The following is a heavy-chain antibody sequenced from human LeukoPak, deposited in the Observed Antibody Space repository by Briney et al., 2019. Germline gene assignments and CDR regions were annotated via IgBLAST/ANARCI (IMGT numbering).Heavy chain of an antibody. D-gene: IGHD6-19*01. CDR2: INSDESST. CDR3: ARGRGYSTGWYYFDS. Sequence: GGSLRLSCAVSEFSVSSNYMSWVRQAPGKGLVWVSRINSDESSTYYADSVKGRFTISRDNAKNTLYLQMNSLRAEDTAVYYCARGRGYSTGWYYFDSWGQGALVTVSS. CDR1: EFSVSSNY. V-gene: IGHV3-74*01. J-gene: IGHJ4*02.